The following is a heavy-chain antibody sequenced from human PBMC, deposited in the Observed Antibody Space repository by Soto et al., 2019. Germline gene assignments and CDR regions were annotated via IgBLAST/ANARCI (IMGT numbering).Heavy chain of an antibody. CDR3: ARGLRGYTGYDGGGDFDI. D-gene: IGHD5-12*01. J-gene: IGHJ3*02. V-gene: IGHV1-69*06. CDR1: GDTFTNFA. Sequence: QVQLVQSGTEVKKSGSSVKVSCKASGDTFTNFAISWMRQAPGQGLEWMGGIIPMFGTPNYAQKFQGSVTITADRSTSTAYLELRSLRSEDTAVYYCARGLRGYTGYDGGGDFDIWGQGTMVTVSS. CDR2: IIPMFGTP.